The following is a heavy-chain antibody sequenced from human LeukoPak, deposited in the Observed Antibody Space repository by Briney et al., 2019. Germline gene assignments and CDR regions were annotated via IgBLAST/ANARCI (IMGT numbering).Heavy chain of an antibody. V-gene: IGHV4-34*01. J-gene: IGHJ4*02. D-gene: IGHD6-6*01. Sequence: KSSETLSLXCAVHGGSFSGYYWSWIRQPPGKVLEWIGEINRSGSANYSPSLKSRVTISVNTSKNQFSLKLSSVTAADTAVYYCAIPLSWGPHSSSFDYWGQGTLVTVSS. CDR1: GGSFSGYY. CDR3: AIPLSWGPHSSSFDY. CDR2: INRSGSA.